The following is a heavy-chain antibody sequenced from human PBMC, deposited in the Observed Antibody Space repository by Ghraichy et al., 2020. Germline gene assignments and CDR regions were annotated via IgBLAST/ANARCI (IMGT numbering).Heavy chain of an antibody. CDR1: GGSFSGYY. D-gene: IGHD5-12*01. Sequence: SETLSLTCAVYGGSFSGYYWSWIRQPPGKGLEWIGEINHSGSTNYNPSLKSRVTISVDTSKNQFSLKLSSVTAADTAVYYCARGQDPDIVARSGAFDIWGQGTMVTVSS. CDR3: ARGQDPDIVARSGAFDI. J-gene: IGHJ3*02. CDR2: INHSGST. V-gene: IGHV4-34*01.